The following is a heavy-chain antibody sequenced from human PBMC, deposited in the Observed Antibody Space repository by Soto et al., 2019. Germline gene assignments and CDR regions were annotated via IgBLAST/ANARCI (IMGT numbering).Heavy chain of an antibody. CDR2: INPNSGST. D-gene: IGHD6-6*01. V-gene: IGHV1-46*01. CDR1: GYSFTDFY. CDR3: AREDHFVADY. Sequence: QVQLVQSGAEVKKPGASMRISCKASGYSFTDFYMYWVRQAPGQGPEWMGMINPNSGSTTYAPKFQGRVTMTRDRSATTVYMEPRSLGSEDTAVYYCAREDHFVADYWGQGTLVIVSS. J-gene: IGHJ4*02.